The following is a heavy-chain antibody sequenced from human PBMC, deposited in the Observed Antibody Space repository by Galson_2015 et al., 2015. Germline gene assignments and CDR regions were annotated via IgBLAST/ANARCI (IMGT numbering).Heavy chain of an antibody. Sequence: SVKVSCKASGYTFTSYGTSWVRQAPGQGLEWMGWISAYNGNTNYAQKLQGRVTMTTDTSTSTAYMELRSLRSDDTAVYYCARGIAAAGTGFPFDYWGQGTLVTVSS. CDR3: ARGIAAAGTGFPFDY. V-gene: IGHV1-18*01. CDR2: ISAYNGNT. CDR1: GYTFTSYG. D-gene: IGHD6-13*01. J-gene: IGHJ4*02.